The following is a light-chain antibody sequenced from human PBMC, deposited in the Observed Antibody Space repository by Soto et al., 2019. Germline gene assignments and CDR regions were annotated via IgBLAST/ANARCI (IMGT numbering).Light chain of an antibody. CDR3: ASYTTGRIRV. CDR2: DVS. J-gene: IGLJ2*01. Sequence: QSALTQPASVSASPGQAITLSCTGTSSDIGAYNSVSWYQQHPGEAPQLIIYDVSCRPSGISSPFSGSKSGNTASLTVSGLQADDDADYYCASYTTGRIRVFGGGTKLTVL. CDR1: SSDIGAYNS. V-gene: IGLV2-14*03.